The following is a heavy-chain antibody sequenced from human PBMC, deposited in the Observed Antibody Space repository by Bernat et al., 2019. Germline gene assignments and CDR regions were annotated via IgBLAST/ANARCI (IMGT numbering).Heavy chain of an antibody. CDR2: IYYSGST. CDR3: ATLLLVLRTIDY. J-gene: IGHJ4*02. V-gene: IGHV4-39*01. D-gene: IGHD6-13*01. Sequence: QLQLQESGSGLVKPSQTLSLTCTVSGGSISSSSYYWGWIRQPPGKGLEWIGSIYYSGSTYYNPSLKSRVTISVDTSKNQFSLKLSSVTAADTAVYYCATLLLVLRTIDYWGQGTLVTVSS. CDR1: GGSISSSSYY.